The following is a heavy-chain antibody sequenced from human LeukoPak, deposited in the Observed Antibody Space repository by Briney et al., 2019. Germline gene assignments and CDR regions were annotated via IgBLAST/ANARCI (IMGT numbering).Heavy chain of an antibody. Sequence: SETLSLTCTVSGGSISSCSYYWSWIRQPAGKGLEWIGRIYTSGSTNYNPSLKSRVTISVDTSKNQFSLKLSSVTAADTAVYYCARESRGHCSSTSCPPGVFDYWGQGTLVTVSS. CDR1: GGSISSCSYY. CDR3: ARESRGHCSSTSCPPGVFDY. V-gene: IGHV4-61*02. D-gene: IGHD2-2*01. CDR2: IYTSGST. J-gene: IGHJ4*02.